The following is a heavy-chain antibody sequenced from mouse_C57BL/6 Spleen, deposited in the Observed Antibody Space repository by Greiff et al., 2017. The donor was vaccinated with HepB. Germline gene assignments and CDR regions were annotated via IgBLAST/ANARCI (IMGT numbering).Heavy chain of an antibody. CDR1: GFTFSDYS. J-gene: IGHJ4*01. Sequence: EVQLVESEGGLVQPGRSMKLSCTASGFTFSDYSMAWVRQVPEKGLEWVANINYDGSSTYYLDSLKSRFIISRDNAKNILYLQMSSLKSEDTATYYCARVGSSYAMDYWGQGTSVTVSS. CDR2: INYDGSST. D-gene: IGHD1-1*01. V-gene: IGHV5-16*01. CDR3: ARVGSSYAMDY.